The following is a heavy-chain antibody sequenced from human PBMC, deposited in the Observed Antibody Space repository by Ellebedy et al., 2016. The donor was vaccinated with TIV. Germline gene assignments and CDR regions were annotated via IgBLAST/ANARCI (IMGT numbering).Heavy chain of an antibody. Sequence: SVKVSXXASGGTFRTTPISWLRQAPGQGLEWMGGIIPFLPTGNYAQKFQDRVTLTTDPSTSTAYMEMRSLRSDDTAVYYCARGGWELTDPNYYSDYWGLGTLVTVSS. CDR3: ARGGWELTDPNYYSDY. D-gene: IGHD4-23*01. V-gene: IGHV1-69*16. CDR2: IIPFLPTG. CDR1: GGTFRTTP. J-gene: IGHJ4*02.